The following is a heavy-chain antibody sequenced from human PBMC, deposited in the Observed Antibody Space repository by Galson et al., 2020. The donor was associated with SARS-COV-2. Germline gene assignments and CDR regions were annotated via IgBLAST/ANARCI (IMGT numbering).Heavy chain of an antibody. CDR3: ARNEGGFGELSLDAFDI. Sequence: SETLSLTCTVSGGSISSSSYYWGCIRQPPGKGLEWIGSIYYSGRTYYNPSLKSRVTISVDTSKNQFSLKLSSVTAADTAVYYCARNEGGFGELSLDAFDIWGQGTMVTVSS. J-gene: IGHJ3*02. CDR1: GGSISSSSYY. V-gene: IGHV4-39*01. D-gene: IGHD3-10*01. CDR2: IYYSGRT.